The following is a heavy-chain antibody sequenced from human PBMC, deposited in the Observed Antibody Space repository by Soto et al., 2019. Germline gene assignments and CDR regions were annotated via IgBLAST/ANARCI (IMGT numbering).Heavy chain of an antibody. CDR1: GGTFSSYA. V-gene: IGHV1-69*06. J-gene: IGHJ4*02. CDR2: IIPIFGTA. Sequence: GASVKVSCKASGGTFSSYAISWVRQAPGQGLEWMGGIIPIFGTANYAQKFQGRVTITADKSTSTAYMELSSLRSEDTAVYYCASMTIFGVVIANYFDYWGQGTLVTVSS. CDR3: ASMTIFGVVIANYFDY. D-gene: IGHD3-3*01.